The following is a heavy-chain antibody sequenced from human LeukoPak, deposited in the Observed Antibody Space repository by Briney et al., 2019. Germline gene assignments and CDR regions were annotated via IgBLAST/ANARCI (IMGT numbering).Heavy chain of an antibody. CDR3: AKSFGPVIAAAGTGAD. V-gene: IGHV3-23*01. D-gene: IGHD6-13*01. Sequence: GGSLRLSCAASGFTFSIYAMSWVRQAPGKGLEWVSAISGRTSSTYYADSVKGRFTISRDNSKNTLYLQMNSLRAEDTAVYYCAKSFGPVIAAAGTGADWGQGTLVTVSS. CDR1: GFTFSIYA. CDR2: ISGRTSST. J-gene: IGHJ4*02.